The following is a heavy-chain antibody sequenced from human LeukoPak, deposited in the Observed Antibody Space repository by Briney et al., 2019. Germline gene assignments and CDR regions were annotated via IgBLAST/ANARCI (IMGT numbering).Heavy chain of an antibody. Sequence: PGGSLRLSCAASGFTFSSYEMNWVRQAPGKRLEWVSYISSSGSTIYYADSVKGRFTISRDNSKNTLYLQMNSLRAEDTAMYYCAKDIQTASGGEIDYWGQGTLVTVSS. D-gene: IGHD5-18*01. CDR3: AKDIQTASGGEIDY. CDR1: GFTFSSYE. V-gene: IGHV3-48*03. CDR2: ISSSGSTI. J-gene: IGHJ4*02.